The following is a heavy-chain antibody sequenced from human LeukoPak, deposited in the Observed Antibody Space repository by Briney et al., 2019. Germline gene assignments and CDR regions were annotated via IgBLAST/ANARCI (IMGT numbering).Heavy chain of an antibody. CDR2: MNPNSGNT. J-gene: IGHJ4*02. CDR1: GYTFTSYD. V-gene: IGHV1-8*01. D-gene: IGHD3-10*01. Sequence: GASVKVSCKASGYTFTSYDINWVRQATGQGLEWMGWMNPNSGNTGYAQKFQGRVTMIRNTSISTAYMELSSLRSEDTAVYYCARKLTMVRGVISSFSYWGQGTLVTVSS. CDR3: ARKLTMVRGVISSFSY.